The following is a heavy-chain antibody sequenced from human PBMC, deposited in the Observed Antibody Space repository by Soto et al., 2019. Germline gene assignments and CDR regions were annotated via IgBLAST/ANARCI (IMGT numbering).Heavy chain of an antibody. V-gene: IGHV3-9*01. CDR3: AKAAPHYYGMDV. CDR1: GFTFDDYA. Sequence: EVQLVGSGGGLVQPGRSLRLSCAASGFTFDDYAMHWVRQAPGKGLEWVSGISWNSGSIGYADSVKGRFTISRDNAKNSLYLQMNSLRAEDTALYYCAKAAPHYYGMDVWGQGTTVTVSS. CDR2: ISWNSGSI. J-gene: IGHJ6*02.